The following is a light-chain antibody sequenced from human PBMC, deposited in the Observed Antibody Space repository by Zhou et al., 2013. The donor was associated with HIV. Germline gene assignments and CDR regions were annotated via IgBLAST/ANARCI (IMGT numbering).Light chain of an antibody. CDR1: QSVSSSY. Sequence: EIVLTQSPGTLSLSPGERATLSCRASQSVSSSYLAWYQQKPGQAPRLLIYGASSRATGIPDRFSGSGSATDFTLTISRLEPEDFAVYYCQQYVSSRALTFGGGTKVEIK. J-gene: IGKJ4*01. CDR2: GAS. CDR3: QQYVSSRALT. V-gene: IGKV3-20*01.